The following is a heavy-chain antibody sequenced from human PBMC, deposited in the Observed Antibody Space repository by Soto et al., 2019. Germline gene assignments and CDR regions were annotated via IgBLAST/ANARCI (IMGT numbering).Heavy chain of an antibody. CDR2: INHSGST. D-gene: IGHD6-13*01. Sequence: QVQLQQWGAGLLKPSETLSLTCAVYGGSFSGYYWSWIRQPPGKGLEWIGEINHSGSTNYNPSLKSRVTISVDTSKNQFSLKLSSVTAADTAVYYCARESTPGIAAAGTGGYYFDYWGQGTLVTVPS. J-gene: IGHJ4*02. V-gene: IGHV4-34*01. CDR1: GGSFSGYY. CDR3: ARESTPGIAAAGTGGYYFDY.